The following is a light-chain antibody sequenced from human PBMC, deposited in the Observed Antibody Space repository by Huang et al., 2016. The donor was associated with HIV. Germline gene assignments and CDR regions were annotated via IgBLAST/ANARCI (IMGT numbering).Light chain of an antibody. V-gene: IGKV1-39*01. Sequence: DIQMTQSPSSLSASVGDRVTITCRASQSLRRYLNWFQQKPGTAPKLLIYGASDLQSGVPSRFSGSGSGTEFTLTISSLQPEDFATYYCQQMFSTPWTFGQGTKVEIK. CDR2: GAS. CDR1: QSLRRY. J-gene: IGKJ1*01. CDR3: QQMFSTPWT.